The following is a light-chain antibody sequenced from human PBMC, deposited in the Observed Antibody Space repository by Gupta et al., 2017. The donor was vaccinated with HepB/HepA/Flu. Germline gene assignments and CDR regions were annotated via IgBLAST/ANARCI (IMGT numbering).Light chain of an antibody. CDR2: GAS. J-gene: IGKJ2*01. Sequence: DIQMTQAPSSLSASVGDRVTISCRASQNIVTYLIWYQQVPGKAPNLLIYGASSVQTGVPSRFSGSGSGTDFTLTISSRQPEDFATYYCQQRDSLPVTFGQGTKLEIK. CDR3: QQRDSLPVT. V-gene: IGKV1-39*01. CDR1: QNIVTY.